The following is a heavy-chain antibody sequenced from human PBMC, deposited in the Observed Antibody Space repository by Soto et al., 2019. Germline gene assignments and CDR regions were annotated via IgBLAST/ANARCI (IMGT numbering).Heavy chain of an antibody. V-gene: IGHV1-69*02. CDR2: IIPILGIA. CDR3: ARSRDCSGGSCYYYYYYMDV. J-gene: IGHJ6*03. CDR1: GGTFSSYT. D-gene: IGHD2-15*01. Sequence: QVQLVQSGAEVQKPGSSVKVSCKASGGTFSSYTISWVRQAPGQGLEWMGRIIPILGIANYAQKFQGRVTITADKSTSTAYMELSSLRSEDTAVYYCARSRDCSGGSCYYYYYYMDVWGKGTTVTVSS.